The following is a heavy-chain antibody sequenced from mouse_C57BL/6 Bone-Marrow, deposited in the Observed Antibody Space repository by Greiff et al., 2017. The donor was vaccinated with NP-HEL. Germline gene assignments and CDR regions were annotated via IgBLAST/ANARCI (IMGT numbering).Heavy chain of an antibody. CDR1: GFNIKDDY. Sequence: EVQLQQSGAELVRPGASVKLSCTASGFNIKDDYMHWVKQRPEQGLEWIGWIDPENGDTEYASKFQGKATITADTSSTTAYLQLSSLTSEDTAVYYCTTGDYYGSSYDDYWGQGTTLTVSS. J-gene: IGHJ2*01. CDR2: IDPENGDT. V-gene: IGHV14-4*01. D-gene: IGHD1-1*01. CDR3: TTGDYYGSSYDDY.